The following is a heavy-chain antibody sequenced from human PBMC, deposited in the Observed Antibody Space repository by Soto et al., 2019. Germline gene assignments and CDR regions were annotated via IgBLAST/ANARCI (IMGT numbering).Heavy chain of an antibody. D-gene: IGHD3-16*01. Sequence: QVQLVESWGGVVQPGRSLRLSCAASGFTFSSYGMHWVRQAPGKGLEWVAVISYDGSNKYYADSVKGRFTISRDNSKNTLYLHMNSLRAEDTAVYYCATQGGAFDYWGQGTLVTVSS. CDR1: GFTFSSYG. V-gene: IGHV3-30*03. J-gene: IGHJ4*02. CDR3: ATQGGAFDY. CDR2: ISYDGSNK.